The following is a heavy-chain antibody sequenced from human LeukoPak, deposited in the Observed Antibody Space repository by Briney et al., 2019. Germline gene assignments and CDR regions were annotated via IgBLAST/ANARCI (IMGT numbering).Heavy chain of an antibody. D-gene: IGHD1-26*01. V-gene: IGHV5-51*01. CDR3: ARHDPDSGSHYGGWFDP. J-gene: IGHJ5*02. CDR1: GYSFTSYW. Sequence: GESLKISCKGSGYSFTSYWIGWVRQMPGKGLEWMGIIYPGDSDTRYSPSFQGQVTISADKSISTAYLQWSSLKASDTAMYYCARHDPDSGSHYGGWFDPWGQGTLVTVSS. CDR2: IYPGDSDT.